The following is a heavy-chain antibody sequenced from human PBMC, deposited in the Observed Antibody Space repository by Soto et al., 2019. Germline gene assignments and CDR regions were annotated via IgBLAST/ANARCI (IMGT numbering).Heavy chain of an antibody. CDR2: INPNSGGT. CDR3: ARVAESFSCLWEFDL. CDR1: GYTFTGYY. D-gene: IGHD3-3*01. J-gene: IGHJ2*01. V-gene: IGHV1-2*02. Sequence: GASVKVSCRASGYTFTGYYMHWVRQAPGQGLEWMGWINPNSGGTNYAQKFQGRVTMTRDTSISTAYMELSRLRSDDTAVYYCARVAESFSCLWEFDLWGRGTLLNVSS.